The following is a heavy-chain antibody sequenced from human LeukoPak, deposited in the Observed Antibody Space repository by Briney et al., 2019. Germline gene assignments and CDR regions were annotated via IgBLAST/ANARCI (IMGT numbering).Heavy chain of an antibody. CDR1: GFTFSTYW. CDR3: AILCSGTSCPLDY. J-gene: IGHJ4*02. D-gene: IGHD2-15*01. CDR2: INTDGSST. V-gene: IGHV3-74*01. Sequence: GGSLRLSCAGSGFTFSTYWMHWVRQAPGKGLVWVSYINTDGSSTRYADSVKGRFTISRDNAKNTLYLQMNSLRAEDTAVYYCAILCSGTSCPLDYWGQGTLVTVSS.